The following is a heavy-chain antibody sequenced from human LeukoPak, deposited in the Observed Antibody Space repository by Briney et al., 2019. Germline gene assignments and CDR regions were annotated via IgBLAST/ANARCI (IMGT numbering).Heavy chain of an antibody. CDR1: GDSTNNFH. J-gene: IGHJ6*02. V-gene: IGHV4-59*01. CDR2: IFQSGGS. D-gene: IGHD3-16*01. CDR3: ARLLPSAFYHGMDV. Sequence: PSETLSLTCTVSGDSTNNFHWSWIRQPPGKGLEWIGHIFQSGGSKYNPSLKSRATISTDMSKNVLSLELTSVTAADTAVYYCARLLPSAFYHGMDVWGQGTTVTVSS.